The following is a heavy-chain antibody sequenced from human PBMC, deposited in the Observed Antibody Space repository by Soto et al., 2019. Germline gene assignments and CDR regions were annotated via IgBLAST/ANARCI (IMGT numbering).Heavy chain of an antibody. CDR2: MYYSGST. Sequence: LSLTCTVSVESISIYYWSWIRQPPGKGLEWIGYMYYSGSTNYNPSLKSRVTISVDTSKNQFSLKLSSVTAADTAVYYCARDAGGPADYWGQGTLVTVSS. CDR1: VESISIYY. V-gene: IGHV4-59*01. J-gene: IGHJ4*02. D-gene: IGHD2-15*01. CDR3: ARDAGGPADY.